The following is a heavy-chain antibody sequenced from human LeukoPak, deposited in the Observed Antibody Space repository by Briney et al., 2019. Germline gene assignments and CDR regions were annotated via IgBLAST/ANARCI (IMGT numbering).Heavy chain of an antibody. V-gene: IGHV1-46*01. CDR3: ARDGTGVYNLVQY. CDR1: GYTFSSYY. Sequence: ASVKVSCKASGYTFSSYYMHWVRQAPGQGREWMGIINPSGGSTTYGEKFQGRVTMTSDTSTSTVYMDLSSLRSEDTAVYYCARDGTGVYNLVQYWGQGTLVTVSS. D-gene: IGHD5-24*01. J-gene: IGHJ4*02. CDR2: INPSGGST.